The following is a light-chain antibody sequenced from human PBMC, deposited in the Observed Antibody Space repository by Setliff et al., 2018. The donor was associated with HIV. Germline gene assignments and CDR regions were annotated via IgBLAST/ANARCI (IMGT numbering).Light chain of an antibody. V-gene: IGLV2-14*01. J-gene: IGLJ1*01. CDR3: SSYTSTSAAV. CDR2: EVS. Sequence: QSVLTQPASVSGSPGQSITVSCTGTSSDVGGYNYVSWYQQHPGKAPKLMIHEVSIRPSGVSSRFSGSKSGNTASLTISGLQAEDEADYFCSSYTSTSAAVFGTGTKVTVL. CDR1: SSDVGGYNY.